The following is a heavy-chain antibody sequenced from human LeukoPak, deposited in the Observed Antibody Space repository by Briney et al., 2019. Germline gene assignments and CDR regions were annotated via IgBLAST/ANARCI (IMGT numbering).Heavy chain of an antibody. D-gene: IGHD5-12*01. V-gene: IGHV1-69*13. J-gene: IGHJ4*02. Sequence: ASVKVSCKASGGTFSSYAISWVRQAPGQGLEWMGGIIPIFGTANYAQKFQGRVTITADESTSTAYMELSSLRSEDTAVYYCARSRTGGIVATKFDYWGQGTLVTVSS. CDR1: GGTFSSYA. CDR3: ARSRTGGIVATKFDY. CDR2: IIPIFGTA.